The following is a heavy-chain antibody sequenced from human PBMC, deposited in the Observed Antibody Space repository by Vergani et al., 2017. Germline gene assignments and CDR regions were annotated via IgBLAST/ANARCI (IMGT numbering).Heavy chain of an antibody. D-gene: IGHD2/OR15-2a*01. CDR1: GFSLSRFW. J-gene: IGHJ2*01. Sequence: EVQLVESGGGLVQPGGSLRLSCAASGFSLSRFWMSWVRQAPAKGLEWVANINPDGSATSYVDSVTGRFTISRDNTKNSLSVQMSGLRVEDTAVYYCGRLPIGPWNFDLWGRGTLITVSS. V-gene: IGHV3-7*01. CDR3: GRLPIGPWNFDL. CDR2: INPDGSAT.